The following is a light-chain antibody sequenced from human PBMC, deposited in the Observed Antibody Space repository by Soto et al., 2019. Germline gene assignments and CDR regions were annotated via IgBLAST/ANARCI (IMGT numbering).Light chain of an antibody. V-gene: IGKV1-5*03. J-gene: IGKJ4*01. Sequence: DLQMTQSPSTLSASVGDRVTITCRASQTINSWLAWYQQKPGKAPNLLIYKASSLESGVPSRFSGSGSGTEFTLTISSLQPDDFATYYCQQYHDSPVTFGGGTKVEIK. CDR1: QTINSW. CDR2: KAS. CDR3: QQYHDSPVT.